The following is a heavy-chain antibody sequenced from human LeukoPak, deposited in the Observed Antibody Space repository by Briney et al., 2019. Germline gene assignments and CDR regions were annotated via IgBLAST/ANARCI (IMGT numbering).Heavy chain of an antibody. Sequence: GASVKVSCKASGYIFTNYGIIWVRQAPGQGLEWMGWISPYNGNTNYAQNFQGRVTMTTDTSTTTAYMELRSLRFDDTALYFCARSHSGSLRAPFDSWGHGTLVTVSS. CDR2: ISPYNGNT. V-gene: IGHV1-18*01. D-gene: IGHD3-22*01. CDR1: GYIFTNYG. J-gene: IGHJ4*01. CDR3: ARSHSGSLRAPFDS.